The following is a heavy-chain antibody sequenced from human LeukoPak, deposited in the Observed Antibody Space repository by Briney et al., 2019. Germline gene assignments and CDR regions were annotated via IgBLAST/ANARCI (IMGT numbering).Heavy chain of an antibody. J-gene: IGHJ6*02. CDR1: GFTFSSYS. V-gene: IGHV3-7*01. CDR3: ARELRPIAAAGTWYYYGMDV. CDR2: IKQDGSEK. D-gene: IGHD6-13*01. Sequence: GGSLRLSCAASGFTFSSYSMNWVRQAPGKGLEWVANIKQDGSEKYYVDSVKGRFTISRDNAKNSLYLQMNSLRAEDTAVYYCARELRPIAAAGTWYYYGMDVWGQGTTVTVSS.